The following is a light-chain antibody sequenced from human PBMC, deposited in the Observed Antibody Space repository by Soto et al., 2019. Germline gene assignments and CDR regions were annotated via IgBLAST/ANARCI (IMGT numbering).Light chain of an antibody. J-gene: IGKJ1*01. V-gene: IGKV3-20*01. Sequence: MVLSQFAGPECRSKDEKSTLSGRSIHIGSNHYLNRYQQKPGQAPRLLIHDASSRATGIPDRFSGSGSGTDHTLTITRPVHEDFAVSYCQQYGGGDRKFGQGTKVDIK. CDR1: HIGSNHY. CDR2: DAS. CDR3: QQYGGGDRK.